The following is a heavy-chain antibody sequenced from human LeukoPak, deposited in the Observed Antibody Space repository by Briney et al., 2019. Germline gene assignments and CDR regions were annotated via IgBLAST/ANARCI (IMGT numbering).Heavy chain of an antibody. D-gene: IGHD3-3*01. J-gene: IGHJ4*02. CDR3: ARRYNDFWSGSQFVS. Sequence: GRSLRLSCAASGFIFSGHVMHWVRQAPGKGLEWVSLISYDGSNKDYADSVKGRFTISRDNSKNTLYSQMNGLRAEDTAVYYCARRYNDFWSGSQFVSWGQGTLVIVSS. V-gene: IGHV3-30-3*01. CDR2: ISYDGSNK. CDR1: GFIFSGHV.